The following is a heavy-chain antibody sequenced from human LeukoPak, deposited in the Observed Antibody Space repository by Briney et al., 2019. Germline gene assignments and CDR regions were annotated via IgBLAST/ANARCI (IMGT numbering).Heavy chain of an antibody. V-gene: IGHV4-39*01. CDR3: ARRSTSGSYYFDC. CDR1: GDSISSGTYS. CDR2: IYYSGST. Sequence: SETLSLTCTVSGDSISSGTYSWGWIRQPPGKGLEWIGSIYYSGSTYYNPSLKSRVTISVDTSKSQFSLTLSSVTAEDTAVYFCARRSTSGSYYFDCWGQGTLITVSS. J-gene: IGHJ4*02. D-gene: IGHD6-19*01.